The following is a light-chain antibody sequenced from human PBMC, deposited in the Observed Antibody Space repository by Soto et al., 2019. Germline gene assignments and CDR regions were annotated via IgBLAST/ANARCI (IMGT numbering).Light chain of an antibody. CDR3: QQYGSSLLT. Sequence: EIVLTQSPGTLSLSPGERATLSCRASQSVSSSNLAWYQQKPGQAPRLLIYGASNRATGIPDRFSGSGSGTEFTLTFSRLEPEDFAVYFCQQYGSSLLTFGGGTKVEIK. J-gene: IGKJ4*01. V-gene: IGKV3-20*01. CDR2: GAS. CDR1: QSVSSSN.